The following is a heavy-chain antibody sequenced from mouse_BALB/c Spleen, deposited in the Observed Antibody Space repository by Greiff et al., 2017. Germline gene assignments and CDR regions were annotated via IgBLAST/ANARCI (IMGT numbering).Heavy chain of an antibody. V-gene: IGHV1-5*01. CDR2: IYPGNSDT. CDR1: GYTFTSYW. CDR3: TPITTVLYYYAMDY. D-gene: IGHD1-1*01. Sequence: VQLQQSGTVLARPGASVKMSCKASGYTFTSYWMHWVKQRPGQGLEWIGAIYPGNSDTSYNQKFKGKAKLTAVTSTSTAYMELSSLTNEDSAVYYCTPITTVLYYYAMDYWGQGTSVTVSS. J-gene: IGHJ4*01.